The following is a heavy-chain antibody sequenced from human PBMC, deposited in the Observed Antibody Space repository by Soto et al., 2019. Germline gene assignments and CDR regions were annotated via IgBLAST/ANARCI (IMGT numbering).Heavy chain of an antibody. CDR3: ARDHHYYYDSSGYCDY. J-gene: IGHJ4*02. CDR2: ISYDGSNK. D-gene: IGHD3-22*01. V-gene: IGHV3-30-3*01. CDR1: GFTFSSYA. Sequence: PGGSLRLSCAASGFTFSSYAMHWVRQAPGKGLEWVAVISYDGSNKYYADSVKGRFTISRDNSKNTLYLQMNSLRAEDTAVYYCARDHHYYYDSSGYCDYWGQGTLVTVSS.